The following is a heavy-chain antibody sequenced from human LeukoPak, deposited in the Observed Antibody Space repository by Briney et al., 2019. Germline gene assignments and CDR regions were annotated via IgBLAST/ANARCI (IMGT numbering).Heavy chain of an antibody. CDR3: ARVPFGGIDV. Sequence: SETLSLTCAVSGVSITSDNWWTWVRQTPGKGLEWIGEIWHSGSTDYNPSLKNRVTISVDKSRNQFSLNLSSVIAADTAVYYCARVPFGGIDVWGQGTTVTVSS. J-gene: IGHJ6*02. CDR2: IWHSGST. CDR1: GVSITSDNW. V-gene: IGHV4-4*02. D-gene: IGHD3-3*01.